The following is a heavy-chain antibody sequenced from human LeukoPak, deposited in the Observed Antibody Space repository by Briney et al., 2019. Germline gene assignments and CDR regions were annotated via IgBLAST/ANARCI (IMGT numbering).Heavy chain of an antibody. J-gene: IGHJ4*02. V-gene: IGHV1-2*02. D-gene: IGHD6-19*01. CDR2: INPNSGGT. CDR1: GYTFTSYY. CDR3: ARSEWLVPRYFDY. Sequence: ASVKVSCKASGYTFTSYYMHWVRQAPGQGLEWMGWINPNSGGTNYAQKFQGRVTMTRDTSISTAYMELRSLRSDDTAVYYCARSEWLVPRYFDYWGQGALVTVS.